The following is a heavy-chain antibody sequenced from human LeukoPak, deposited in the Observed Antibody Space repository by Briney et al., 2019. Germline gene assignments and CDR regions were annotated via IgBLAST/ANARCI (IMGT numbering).Heavy chain of an antibody. J-gene: IGHJ4*02. CDR2: IYSSGST. D-gene: IGHD2-2*01. V-gene: IGHV4-59*01. Sequence: SETLSLTCNVSGGSIRGYYWSWIRQPPGKGLEWIGYIYSSGSTNYNPSLKSRVTMSVDTSKNQFSLKVGSVTAADTAVYYCARSIVVVPAAIGYFDYWGQGTLVTVSS. CDR3: ARSIVVVPAAIGYFDY. CDR1: GGSIRGYY.